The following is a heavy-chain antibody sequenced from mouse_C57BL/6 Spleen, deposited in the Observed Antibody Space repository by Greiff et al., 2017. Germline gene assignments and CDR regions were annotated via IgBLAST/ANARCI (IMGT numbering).Heavy chain of an antibody. CDR3: ARSPIYYGNYWYFDV. V-gene: IGHV1-69*01. D-gene: IGHD2-1*01. J-gene: IGHJ1*03. CDR1: GYTFTSYW. CDR2: IDPSDSYT. Sequence: QVQLQQPGAELVMPGASVKLSCKASGYTFTSYWMHWVKQRPGQGLEWIGEIDPSDSYTNYNQKFKGKSTLTVDKSSSTAYMQLSSLTSADSAVYYCARSPIYYGNYWYFDVWGTGTTVTVSS.